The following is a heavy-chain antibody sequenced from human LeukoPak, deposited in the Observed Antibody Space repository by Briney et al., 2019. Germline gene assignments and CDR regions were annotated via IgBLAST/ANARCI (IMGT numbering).Heavy chain of an antibody. D-gene: IGHD2-2*02. CDR1: GFTFSSYG. V-gene: IGHV3-30*02. Sequence: GGSLRLSCAASGFTFSSYGMHWVRQAPGKGLEWVAFIRYDGSNKYYVDSVKGRFTISRDNSKNTLYLQMNSLRAEDTAVYYCAKDRLGIVVVPAAIPGGNYMDVWGKGTTVTVSS. CDR2: IRYDGSNK. CDR3: AKDRLGIVVVPAAIPGGNYMDV. J-gene: IGHJ6*03.